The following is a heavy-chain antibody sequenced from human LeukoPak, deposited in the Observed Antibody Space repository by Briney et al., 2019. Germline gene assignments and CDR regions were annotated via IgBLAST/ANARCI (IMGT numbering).Heavy chain of an antibody. CDR2: IYSDGST. CDR3: ARYHYYDSSGVEKAFDV. Sequence: GGSLRLSCAASGFSVSNNYMSWVRQAPGKGLEWVSVIYSDGSTYYADSVKGRFTISRDNSKNTLYLQMNSLRAEDTAVYHCARYHYYDSSGVEKAFDVWGQGTMVTVSS. D-gene: IGHD3-22*01. J-gene: IGHJ3*01. CDR1: GFSVSNNY. V-gene: IGHV3-53*01.